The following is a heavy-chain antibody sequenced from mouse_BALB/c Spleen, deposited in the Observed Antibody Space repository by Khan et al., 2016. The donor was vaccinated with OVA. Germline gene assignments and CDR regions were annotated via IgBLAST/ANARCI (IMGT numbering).Heavy chain of an antibody. Sequence: QVQLKESGAELARPGASVKMSCKASGYTFTTYTIHWVKQRPGQGLEWIGYIIPSNDYTTYNQKFKDRATLTADKSSSTAYMQLSSLTSEDSAVYYCVREGAYYRSDGWFAYWGQGTLVTVSA. V-gene: IGHV1-4*01. CDR2: IIPSNDYT. CDR3: VREGAYYRSDGWFAY. D-gene: IGHD2-14*01. J-gene: IGHJ3*01. CDR1: GYTFTTYT.